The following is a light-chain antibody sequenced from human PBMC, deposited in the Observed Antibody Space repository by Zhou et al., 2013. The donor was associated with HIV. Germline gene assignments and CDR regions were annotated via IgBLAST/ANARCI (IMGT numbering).Light chain of an antibody. J-gene: IGKJ1*01. CDR3: QQSYSTPRT. CDR1: DSIGNY. Sequence: DIQMTQSPSSVSASIGDRVNITCRASDSIGNYLNWYQQTPGKTPNLLVYAASFLHDEVSSRFSGSGSGTDFTLTINSLQPEDFATYYCQQSYSTPRTFGQGTKVEIK. CDR2: AAS. V-gene: IGKV1-39*01.